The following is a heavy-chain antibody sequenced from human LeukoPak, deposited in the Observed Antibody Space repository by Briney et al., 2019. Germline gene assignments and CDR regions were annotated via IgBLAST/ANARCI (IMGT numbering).Heavy chain of an antibody. CDR1: GYTFTGYY. J-gene: IGHJ6*02. V-gene: IGHV1-2*02. CDR3: ARGGYCSGGSCYHRKYYYYGMDV. D-gene: IGHD2-15*01. CDR2: INPNSGGT. Sequence: ASVKVSCKASGYTFTGYYMHWVRQAPGQGLEWMGWINPNSGGTNYAQKFQGRVTMTRDTSISTAYMELSRLRSDDTAVYYCARGGYCSGGSCYHRKYYYYGMDVWGQGTTVTVSS.